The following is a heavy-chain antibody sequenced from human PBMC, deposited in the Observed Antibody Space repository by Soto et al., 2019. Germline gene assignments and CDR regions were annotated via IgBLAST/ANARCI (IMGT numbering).Heavy chain of an antibody. V-gene: IGHV3-23*01. CDR2: LTPSGGET. J-gene: IGHJ3*02. D-gene: IGHD4-17*01. CDR1: GFTFSTYA. Sequence: GSLRLSCVASGFTFSTYAMSWVRQAPGKGLEWVSALTPSGGETYYADSVKGRFTISRDNSMNALYLQMSSLRIEDTAVYYCAHPRGYGVFDAYDIWGQGTMVTVSS. CDR3: AHPRGYGVFDAYDI.